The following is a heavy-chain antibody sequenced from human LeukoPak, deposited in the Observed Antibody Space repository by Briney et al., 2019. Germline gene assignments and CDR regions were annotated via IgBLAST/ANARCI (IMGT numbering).Heavy chain of an antibody. J-gene: IGHJ4*02. CDR2: INHSGST. Sequence: SETLSLTCAVYGGSFSGYYWSWIRQPPGKGLEWIGEINHSGSTNYNPSLKSRVTISVDTSKNQFSLKLSSVTAADTAVYYCARVGYDSSGHLYYFDYWGQGTLVTVSS. CDR3: ARVGYDSSGHLYYFDY. V-gene: IGHV4-34*01. CDR1: GGSFSGYY. D-gene: IGHD3-22*01.